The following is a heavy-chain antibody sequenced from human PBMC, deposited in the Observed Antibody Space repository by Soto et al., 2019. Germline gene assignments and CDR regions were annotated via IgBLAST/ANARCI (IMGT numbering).Heavy chain of an antibody. CDR3: ARPTLRLSSGWWGALGY. V-gene: IGHV1-18*01. J-gene: IGHJ4*02. D-gene: IGHD6-19*01. CDR1: GYTFTSYG. CDR2: ISAYNGNT. Sequence: GASVKVSCKASGYTFTSYGISWVRQAPRQGLEWMGWISAYNGNTNYAQKLQGRVTMTTDTSTSTAYMELRSLRSDDTAVYYCARPTLRLSSGWWGALGYWGQGTLVTVSS.